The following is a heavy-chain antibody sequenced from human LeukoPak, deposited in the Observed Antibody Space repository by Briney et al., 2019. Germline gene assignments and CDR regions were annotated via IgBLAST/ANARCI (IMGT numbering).Heavy chain of an antibody. V-gene: IGHV4-61*02. Sequence: PSQTLSLTCTVSGGSISSGSYYWSWIRRPAGKGLEWIGRIYTSGSTNYNPSLKSRVTISVDTSRNQFSLKLSSVTAADTAVYYCARLTGTWFDPWGQGTLVTVSS. CDR2: IYTSGST. CDR3: ARLTGTWFDP. D-gene: IGHD3-10*01. J-gene: IGHJ5*02. CDR1: GGSISSGSYY.